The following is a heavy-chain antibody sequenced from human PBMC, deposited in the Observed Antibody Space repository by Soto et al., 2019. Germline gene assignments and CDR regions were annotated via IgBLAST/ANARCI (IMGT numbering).Heavy chain of an antibody. D-gene: IGHD2-21*02. CDR1: GGSVSSGSYY. CDR2: IYYSGST. V-gene: IGHV4-61*01. CDR3: ARALRAYCGGDCYSAYFDY. J-gene: IGHJ4*02. Sequence: QVQLQESGPGLVKPSETLSLTCTVSGGSVSSGSYYWSWIRQPPGKGLEWIGYIYYSGSTNYNPPLKRRVTISVDTSKNQFSLKLSSVTAADTAVYYCARALRAYCGGDCYSAYFDYWGQGTLVTVSS.